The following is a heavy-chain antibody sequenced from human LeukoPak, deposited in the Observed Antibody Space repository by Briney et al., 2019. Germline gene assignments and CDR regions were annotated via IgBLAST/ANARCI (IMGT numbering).Heavy chain of an antibody. CDR3: VKDLRDYGETLDY. J-gene: IGHJ4*02. Sequence: PGGSLRLSCSASGFTFSSYAMHWVRQAPGKGLEYVSAISSNGCSTYYADSVKGRFTISRDNSKNTLYLQMSSLRAEDTAVYYCVKDLRDYGETLDYWGQGTLVTVSS. V-gene: IGHV3-64D*06. CDR2: ISSNGCST. CDR1: GFTFSSYA. D-gene: IGHD4-17*01.